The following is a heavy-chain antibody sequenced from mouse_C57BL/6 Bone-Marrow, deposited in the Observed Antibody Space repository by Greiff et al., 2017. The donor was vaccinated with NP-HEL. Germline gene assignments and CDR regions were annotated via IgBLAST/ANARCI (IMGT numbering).Heavy chain of an antibody. Sequence: VQLQQSGAELARPGASVKLSCKASGYTFTSYGISWVKQRTGQGLEWIGEIYPRSGNSSYNEKFKGKATLTSDKSSSTAYMELRSLTSEDSAVYFCARAPDGAYFDYWGQGTTLTVSS. CDR1: GYTFTSYG. V-gene: IGHV1-81*01. CDR3: ARAPDGAYFDY. J-gene: IGHJ2*01. CDR2: IYPRSGNS.